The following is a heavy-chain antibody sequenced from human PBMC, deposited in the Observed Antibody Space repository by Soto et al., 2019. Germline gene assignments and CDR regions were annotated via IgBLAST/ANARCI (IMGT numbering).Heavy chain of an antibody. V-gene: IGHV4-30-4*01. CDR2: IYYSGST. CDR1: GGSISSGDYY. D-gene: IGHD3-22*01. CDR3: ARSAAFPYYYDSTAPPAFGY. Sequence: PSETLSLTCTVSGGSISSGDYYWSWIRQPPGKGLEWIGYIYYSGSTYYNPSLKSRVTISVDTSKNQFSLKLSSVTAADTAVYYCARSAAFPYYYDSTAPPAFGYWGQGTLVTVS. J-gene: IGHJ4*02.